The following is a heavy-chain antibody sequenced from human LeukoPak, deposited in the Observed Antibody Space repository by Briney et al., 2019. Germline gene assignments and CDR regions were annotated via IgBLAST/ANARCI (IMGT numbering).Heavy chain of an antibody. D-gene: IGHD2-2*03. CDR1: GGSISSYY. Sequence: SETLSLTCTVSGGSISSYYWSWIRQPPGKGLEWIGYIYYSGSTNYNPSLKSRVTISVDTSKNQFPLKLSSVTAADTAVYYCATPGGYCSSTSCYGAFDIWGQGTMVTVSS. CDR2: IYYSGST. J-gene: IGHJ3*02. V-gene: IGHV4-59*08. CDR3: ATPGGYCSSTSCYGAFDI.